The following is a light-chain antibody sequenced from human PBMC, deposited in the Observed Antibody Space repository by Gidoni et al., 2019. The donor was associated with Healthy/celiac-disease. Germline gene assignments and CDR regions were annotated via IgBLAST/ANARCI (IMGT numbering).Light chain of an antibody. Sequence: QSLLTQPPSASGTPGQRVTISCSGSSSNIGSNYVYWYQQLPGTAPKLLICRNNQRPSGVPDRFSGSKSGTAASLAISGRLSEDEADYYCAAWDDSLSGVVFGGGTKLTVL. CDR3: AAWDDSLSGVV. CDR2: RNN. J-gene: IGLJ2*01. V-gene: IGLV1-47*01. CDR1: SSNIGSNY.